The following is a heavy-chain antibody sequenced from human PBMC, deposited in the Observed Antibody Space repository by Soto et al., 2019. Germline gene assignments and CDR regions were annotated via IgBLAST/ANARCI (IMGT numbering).Heavy chain of an antibody. J-gene: IGHJ6*02. Sequence: PSETLSLTCTVSGGTIISHYWSWIRQPTGQGLEWIGYVYYSGSTNYNPSLKSRVTISVDTSKSQFSLRLSSVTAADTAVYFCARFITMARGVITTYYYGMDVWGQGTTVTVSS. CDR3: ARFITMARGVITTYYYGMDV. V-gene: IGHV4-59*08. D-gene: IGHD3-10*01. CDR1: GGTIISHY. CDR2: VYYSGST.